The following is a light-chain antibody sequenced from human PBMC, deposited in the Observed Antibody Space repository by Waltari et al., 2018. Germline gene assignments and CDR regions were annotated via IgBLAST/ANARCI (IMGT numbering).Light chain of an antibody. Sequence: EIVLTQSPATLSLSPGESATLSCRASQSFNSYLAWYQQKPGQAPRLLIYDASNRATGIPARFSGSGSGTDFTLTISSLEPEDFAVYYCQQRSNWPWTFGQGTKVEIK. CDR2: DAS. V-gene: IGKV3-11*01. CDR1: QSFNSY. CDR3: QQRSNWPWT. J-gene: IGKJ1*01.